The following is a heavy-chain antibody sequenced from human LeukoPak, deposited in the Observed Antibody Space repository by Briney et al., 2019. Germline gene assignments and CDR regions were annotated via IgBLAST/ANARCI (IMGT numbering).Heavy chain of an antibody. V-gene: IGHV3-21*04. CDR3: AKDITIFGVVIRGSAFDI. D-gene: IGHD3-3*01. CDR1: GFTFSSYS. J-gene: IGHJ3*02. Sequence: GGSLRLSCAASGFTFSSYSMNWVRQAPGKGLEWVSSISSSSSYIYYADSVKGRFTISRDNSKNTLYLQMNSLRAEDTAVYYCAKDITIFGVVIRGSAFDIWGQGTMVTVSS. CDR2: ISSSSSYI.